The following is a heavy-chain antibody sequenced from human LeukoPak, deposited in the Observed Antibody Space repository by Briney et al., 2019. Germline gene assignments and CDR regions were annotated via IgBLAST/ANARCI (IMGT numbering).Heavy chain of an antibody. CDR2: FYNSGRT. CDR3: ARGDLKSDWFDP. D-gene: IGHD3-3*01. Sequence: SQTLSLTCTVSGGSISSDLYYWNWIRQPAGKGLEWIGRFYNSGRTNFNPSLNTRVNISADTSKNQFSLKLRSVTAADTAVYYCARGDLKSDWFDPWGQGTLVIVST. CDR1: GGSISSDLYY. V-gene: IGHV4-61*02. J-gene: IGHJ5*02.